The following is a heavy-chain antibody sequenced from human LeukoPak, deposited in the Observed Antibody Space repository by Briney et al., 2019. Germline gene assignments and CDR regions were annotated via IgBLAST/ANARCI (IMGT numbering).Heavy chain of an antibody. J-gene: IGHJ5*02. CDR1: GFTFSSYW. Sequence: GGSLRLSCAASGFTFSSYWMSWVRQAPGKGLEWAANIKQDGSEKYYVDSVKGRFTISRDNAKNSLYLQMNSLRAEDTAVYYCARGYYYDSSWFDPWGQGTLVTVSS. V-gene: IGHV3-7*01. D-gene: IGHD3-22*01. CDR3: ARGYYYDSSWFDP. CDR2: IKQDGSEK.